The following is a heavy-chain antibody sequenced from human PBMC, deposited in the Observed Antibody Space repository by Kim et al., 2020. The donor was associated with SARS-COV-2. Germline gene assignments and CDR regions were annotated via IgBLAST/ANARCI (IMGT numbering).Heavy chain of an antibody. CDR3: ARGDVVTPDY. J-gene: IGHJ4*02. Sequence: KKYYADSVKGRFTIARDNSKNTVYLQMNSLRAEDTAVYYCARGDVVTPDYWGQGTLVTVSS. V-gene: IGHV3-30-3*01. CDR2: KK. D-gene: IGHD2-15*01.